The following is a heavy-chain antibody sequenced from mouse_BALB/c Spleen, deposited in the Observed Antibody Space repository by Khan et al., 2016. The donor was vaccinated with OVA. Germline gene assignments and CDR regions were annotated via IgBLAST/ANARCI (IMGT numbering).Heavy chain of an antibody. Sequence: QVQLKESGPGLVAPSQSLSITCTVSGSSLTDYGVNWVRQPPGKGLEWLGMIWGDGRTDYNSALKSRLSISKANSKSQVFLKMNSLQTDDTARYHCVRNRYRYLDYWGQGTTLTVSS. CDR3: VRNRYRYLDY. V-gene: IGHV2-6-7*01. CDR2: IWGDGRT. CDR1: GSSLTDYG. D-gene: IGHD2-14*01. J-gene: IGHJ2*01.